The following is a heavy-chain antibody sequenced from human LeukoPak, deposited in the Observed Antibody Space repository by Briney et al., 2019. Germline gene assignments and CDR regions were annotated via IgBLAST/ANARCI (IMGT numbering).Heavy chain of an antibody. CDR1: GGSFSSYY. V-gene: IGHV4-4*07. CDR2: IYTSGST. J-gene: IGHJ4*02. D-gene: IGHD2-2*01. Sequence: PSETLSLTCTVSGGSFSSYYWSWVRQPAGKGLEWIGRIYTSGSTNYNPSLKSRVTMSVDTYKNQFSLKVRSVTAADTAVYYCARGGPGNFDYWGQGTLVTVSS. CDR3: ARGGPGNFDY.